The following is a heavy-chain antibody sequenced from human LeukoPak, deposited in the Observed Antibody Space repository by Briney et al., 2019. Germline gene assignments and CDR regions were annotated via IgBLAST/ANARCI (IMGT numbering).Heavy chain of an antibody. Sequence: GGSLRLSCVDSGFTFNSYWMSWVRQAPGKGLEWVANIKGDGSIKTYMDSVKGRFTISRDNAKNTLYLQMDSLRADDTAMYYCARERGGQDWDFDLWGRGTLVTVSS. J-gene: IGHJ2*01. CDR2: IKGDGSIK. V-gene: IGHV3-7*05. D-gene: IGHD3-10*01. CDR1: GFTFNSYW. CDR3: ARERGGQDWDFDL.